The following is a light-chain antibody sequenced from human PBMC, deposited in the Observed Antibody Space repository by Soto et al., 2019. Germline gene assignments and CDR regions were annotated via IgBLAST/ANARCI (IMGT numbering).Light chain of an antibody. V-gene: IGLV2-8*01. CDR3: SSYAGSPVV. J-gene: IGLJ3*02. Sequence: QSVLTQHPSASGSPGQSVTISCTGTSSDVGGYNYVSWYQQHPGKAPKLMIYEVYKRPSGVPDRFSGSKSGNTASLTVSGLQAEDEADYYCSSYAGSPVVFGGGTKLTVL. CDR1: SSDVGGYNY. CDR2: EVY.